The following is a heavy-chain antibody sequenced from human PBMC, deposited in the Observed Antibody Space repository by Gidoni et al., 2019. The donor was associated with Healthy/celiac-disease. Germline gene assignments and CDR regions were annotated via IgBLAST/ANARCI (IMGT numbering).Heavy chain of an antibody. V-gene: IGHV3-9*01. CDR3: AKDIDYDSSGYYLDY. CDR1: GFTFDDYA. J-gene: IGHJ4*02. CDR2: ISWNSGSI. Sequence: EVQLVESGGGLVQPGRSLRLSCAASGFTFDDYAMHWVRQAPGKGLEWGSGISWNSGSIGYADSVKGRFTISRDNAKNSLYLQMNSLRAEDTALYYCAKDIDYDSSGYYLDYWGQGTLVTVSS. D-gene: IGHD3-22*01.